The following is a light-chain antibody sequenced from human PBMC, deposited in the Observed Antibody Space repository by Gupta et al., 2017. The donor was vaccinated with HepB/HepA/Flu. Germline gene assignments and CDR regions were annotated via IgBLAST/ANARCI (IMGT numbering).Light chain of an antibody. CDR2: WAS. V-gene: IGKV4-1*01. J-gene: IGKJ5*01. Sequence: DIVMTQPPVPLAGSLFERATTHCKSSQSVLYSSDNNNYLGWYQQKPRQPPRLLIYWASTRESGVPQRFSGSGSVTDFTLTINDLQVEDVAIYYCQQNYSSPITFGQGTQLEIK. CDR3: QQNYSSPIT. CDR1: QSVLYSSDNNNY.